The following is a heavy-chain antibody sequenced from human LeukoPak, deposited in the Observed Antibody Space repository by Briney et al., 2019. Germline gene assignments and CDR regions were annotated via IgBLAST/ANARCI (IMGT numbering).Heavy chain of an antibody. CDR3: AREWQGGIAAAGTRIEGDY. Sequence: PGGSLRLSCAVSGFSVSGYWMTWVRQAPGKGLGWVANIKQDGSEKNYVDSVKGRFTISRDNAENSLFLQMNSLRVEDTAGYYCAREWQGGIAAAGTRIEGDYWGQGTLVAVSS. CDR1: GFSVSGYW. D-gene: IGHD6-13*01. J-gene: IGHJ4*02. CDR2: IKQDGSEK. V-gene: IGHV3-7*01.